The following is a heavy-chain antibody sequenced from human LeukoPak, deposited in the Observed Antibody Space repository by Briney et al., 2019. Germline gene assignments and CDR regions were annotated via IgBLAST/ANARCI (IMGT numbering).Heavy chain of an antibody. J-gene: IGHJ4*02. CDR1: GYTFTSYG. CDR3: ARARESGYRVYDFDY. CDR2: ISAYNGNT. D-gene: IGHD5/OR15-5a*01. Sequence: ASVKVSCKASGYTFTSYGFSWVRQAPGQGLEWMGWISAYNGNTKYAQKLQGRVTMTTDTSTSTSYMELRSLRFDDTAVYYCARARESGYRVYDFDYWGQGTLVTVSS. V-gene: IGHV1-18*01.